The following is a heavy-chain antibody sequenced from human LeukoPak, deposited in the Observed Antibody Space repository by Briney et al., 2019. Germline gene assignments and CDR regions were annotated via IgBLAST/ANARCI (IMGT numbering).Heavy chain of an antibody. J-gene: IGHJ5*02. V-gene: IGHV4-39*01. D-gene: IGHD1-26*01. CDR3: ASEGARGSYFFP. Sequence: PSETLSLTCSVSGGSISSSNYYWGWIRQPPGKGLEWIGSIYYSGNTQYNPSLKSRVTISVDTAKNQCSLKLSSVTAADTAVYYCASEGARGSYFFPWGQGTLVTVSS. CDR2: IYYSGNT. CDR1: GGSISSSNYY.